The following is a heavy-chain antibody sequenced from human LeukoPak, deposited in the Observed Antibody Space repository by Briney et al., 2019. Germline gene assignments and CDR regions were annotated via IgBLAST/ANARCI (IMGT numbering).Heavy chain of an antibody. V-gene: IGHV1-2*02. J-gene: IGHJ6*03. CDR2: INPNSGGT. Sequence: ASVKVSCKASGYTFTGHYMHWVRQAPGQGLEWMGLINPNSGGTNYTQKFQGRVTMTRDTSTSTAYMELRSLRSDDTAVYYCARGPDYYYYMDVWGKGTTVTVSS. CDR1: GYTFTGHY. CDR3: ARGPDYYYYMDV.